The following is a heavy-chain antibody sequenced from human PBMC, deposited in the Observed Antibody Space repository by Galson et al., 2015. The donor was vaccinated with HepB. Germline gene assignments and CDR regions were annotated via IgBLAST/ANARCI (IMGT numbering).Heavy chain of an antibody. D-gene: IGHD6-13*01. Sequence: TLSLTCTVSGGSISSGGYYWSWIRQHPGKGLEWIGYIYYSGSTYYNPSLKSRVTISVDTSKNQFSLKLSSVTAADTAVYYCARGRLRIAAAGTFRNAFDIWGQGTMVTVSS. V-gene: IGHV4-31*03. CDR2: IYYSGST. J-gene: IGHJ3*02. CDR3: ARGRLRIAAAGTFRNAFDI. CDR1: GGSISSGGYY.